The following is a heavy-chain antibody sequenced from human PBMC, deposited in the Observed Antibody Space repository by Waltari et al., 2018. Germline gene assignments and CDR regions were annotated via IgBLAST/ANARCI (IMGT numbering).Heavy chain of an antibody. J-gene: IGHJ4*02. CDR3: ASCSRSSCYQGGFDY. V-gene: IGHV3-53*01. Sequence: EVQLVESGGGLVQPGGALRLSCVASGLTVCSNSMSWVRQAPGAGLEWVSVHYSGGSTLYADSVKSRFTISRDNSKNALYLQMSSLRAEDTAVYFCASCSRSSCYQGGFDYWGQGTLVTFTS. CDR2: HYSGGST. D-gene: IGHD2-2*01. CDR1: GLTVCSNS.